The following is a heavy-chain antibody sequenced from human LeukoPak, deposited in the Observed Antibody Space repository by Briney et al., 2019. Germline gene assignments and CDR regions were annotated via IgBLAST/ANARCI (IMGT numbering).Heavy chain of an antibody. D-gene: IGHD2-2*01. CDR3: AKDQYCSSTSCYYYYGMDV. J-gene: IGHJ6*02. Sequence: GGSLRLSCAAPGFTFSNYAMSWVRQAPGKGLEWVSTIGGSGGSTYYADSVKGRFTISRDNSKNTLFLQMNSLRAEDTAVYYCAKDQYCSSTSCYYYYGMDVWGQGTTVTVSS. CDR2: IGGSGGST. CDR1: GFTFSNYA. V-gene: IGHV3-23*01.